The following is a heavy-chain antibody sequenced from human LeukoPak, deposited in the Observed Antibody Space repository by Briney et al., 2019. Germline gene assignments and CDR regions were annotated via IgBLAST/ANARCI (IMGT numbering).Heavy chain of an antibody. CDR3: ARASRGIAW. D-gene: IGHD6-13*01. J-gene: IGHJ4*02. CDR1: GFTFSSYG. V-gene: IGHV3-23*01. Sequence: GGTLRLSCAASGFTFSSYGMSWVRQAPGKGLEWVSAISGSGGSTYYADSVKGRFTISRDNSKNSLYLQMNSLRAEDTAVYYCARASRGIAWWGQGTLVTVSS. CDR2: ISGSGGST.